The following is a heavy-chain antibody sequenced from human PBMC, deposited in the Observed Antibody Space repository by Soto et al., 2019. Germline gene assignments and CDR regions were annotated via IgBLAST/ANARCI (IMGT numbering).Heavy chain of an antibody. CDR2: IWYDGSNK. J-gene: IGHJ3*02. V-gene: IGHV3-33*01. D-gene: IGHD3-22*01. CDR1: GFTFSSYG. CDR3: ARDSSSYYYDSSGYHSGAFDI. Sequence: PGGSLRLSCAASGFTFSSYGMHWVRQAPGKGLEWVAVIWYDGSNKYYADSVQGRFTISRDNSKNTLYLQMNSLRAEDTAVYYCARDSSSYYYDSSGYHSGAFDIWGQGTMVTVSS.